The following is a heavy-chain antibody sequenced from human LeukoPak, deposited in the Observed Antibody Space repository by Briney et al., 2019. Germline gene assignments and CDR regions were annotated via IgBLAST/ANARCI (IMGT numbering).Heavy chain of an antibody. CDR3: VRSYYGMDV. V-gene: IGHV3-21*01. Sequence: GGSLRLSCAASGLAFSTYSMNWVRQAPGKGLEWVSSISGNGIHIYYADSVRGRFTISRDNAKNSLYLQLNSLRAEDTAVYYCVRSYYGMDVWGQGTTVSVSS. CDR1: GLAFSTYS. CDR2: ISGNGIHI. J-gene: IGHJ6*02.